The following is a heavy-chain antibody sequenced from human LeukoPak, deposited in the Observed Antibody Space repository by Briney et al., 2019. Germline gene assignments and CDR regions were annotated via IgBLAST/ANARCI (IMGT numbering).Heavy chain of an antibody. CDR1: GFTFSSYA. V-gene: IGHV3-30*04. J-gene: IGHJ4*02. CDR2: ISYDGSNK. CDR3: ARGGVEWQLVGATGPLYY. D-gene: IGHD1-26*01. Sequence: GRSLRLSCAASGFTFSSYAMHWVRQAPGKGLEWVAVISYDGSNKYYADSVKGRFTISRDNSKNTLYLQMNSLRAEDTAVYYCARGGVEWQLVGATGPLYYWGQGTLVTVSS.